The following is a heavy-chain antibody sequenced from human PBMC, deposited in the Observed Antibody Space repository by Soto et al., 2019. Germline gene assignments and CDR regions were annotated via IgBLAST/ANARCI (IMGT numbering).Heavy chain of an antibody. D-gene: IGHD2-21*02. V-gene: IGHV3-23*01. Sequence: PGGSLRLSCAASGFTFSSYAMSWVRQAPGKGLEWVSAISGSGGSTYYADSVKGRFTISRDNSKNTLYLQMSSLRAEDTAVYYCAKGDELLNAYYFDYWGQGTLVTVSS. CDR1: GFTFSSYA. CDR2: ISGSGGST. CDR3: AKGDELLNAYYFDY. J-gene: IGHJ4*02.